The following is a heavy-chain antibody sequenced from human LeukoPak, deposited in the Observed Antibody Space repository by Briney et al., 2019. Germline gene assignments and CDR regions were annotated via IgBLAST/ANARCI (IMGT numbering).Heavy chain of an antibody. J-gene: IGHJ4*02. Sequence: GGPLRLSCAASGFTFSSYAMSWVRQAPGQGLEWVSLISATGGNTYYADSVKGRFTISRDNSKNTLYLHMNSLRAEDTAIYYCSSSVFYSSGWYGGYWGQGTLVTVSS. CDR2: ISATGGNT. CDR3: SSSVFYSSGWYGGY. D-gene: IGHD6-19*01. V-gene: IGHV3-23*01. CDR1: GFTFSSYA.